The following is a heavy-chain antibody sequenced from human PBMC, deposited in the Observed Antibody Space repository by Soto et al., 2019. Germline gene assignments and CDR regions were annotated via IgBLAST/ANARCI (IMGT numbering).Heavy chain of an antibody. V-gene: IGHV3-30-3*01. D-gene: IGHD4-17*01. CDR3: ARDESYGDSISNVDS. J-gene: IGHJ4*02. Sequence: QMHLVESGGGVVQPGRSLRLSCITSGFIFSNNAMHWVRQAPGKGLEWVAVISYDGNNKYYADSVKGRFTISRDNSKYTLYLQMNSLRAEDTAVYYCARDESYGDSISNVDSWGQRTLVTVSS. CDR2: ISYDGNNK. CDR1: GFIFSNNA.